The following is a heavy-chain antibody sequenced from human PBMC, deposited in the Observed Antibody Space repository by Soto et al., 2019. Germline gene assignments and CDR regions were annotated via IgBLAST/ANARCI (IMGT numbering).Heavy chain of an antibody. CDR3: ARAHIVVVVDEGWFDP. Sequence: SETLSLTCTVSGGSISSYYWSWIRQPPGKGLEWIGYIYYSGSTNYNPSLKSRITISVDTSKNQFSLKLSSVTAADTAVYYCARAHIVVVVDEGWFDPWGQGTLVTVSS. CDR2: IYYSGST. D-gene: IGHD2-15*01. CDR1: GGSISSYY. J-gene: IGHJ5*02. V-gene: IGHV4-59*01.